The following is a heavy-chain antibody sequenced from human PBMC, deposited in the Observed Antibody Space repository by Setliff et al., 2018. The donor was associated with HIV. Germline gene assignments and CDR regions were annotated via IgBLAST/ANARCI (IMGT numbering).Heavy chain of an antibody. Sequence: KPSETLSLTCDVSGFSISSRYYWGWIRQSPGKGLEWIGNIYHTGSSYYNPSLNDRATISLDTSKNQFSLKLNSVTAADTAVYYCARGVLDLVISVYGFWGQGIPVTVSS. CDR3: ARGVLDLVISVYGF. D-gene: IGHD3-22*01. J-gene: IGHJ4*02. CDR1: GFSISSRYY. CDR2: IYHTGSS. V-gene: IGHV4-38-2*01.